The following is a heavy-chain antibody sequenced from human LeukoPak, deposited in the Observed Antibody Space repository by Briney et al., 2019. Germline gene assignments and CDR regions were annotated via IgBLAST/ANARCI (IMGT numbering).Heavy chain of an antibody. CDR3: AKSLIAAASHPLSDY. V-gene: IGHV3-23*01. Sequence: GGSLRLSCAASGFTFSSYAMSWVRQAPGKGLEWVSAISGSGGSTYYADSVKGRFTISRDNSENTLYLQMNSLRAEDTAVYYCAKSLIAAASHPLSDYWGQGTLVTVSS. CDR1: GFTFSSYA. D-gene: IGHD6-13*01. CDR2: ISGSGGST. J-gene: IGHJ4*02.